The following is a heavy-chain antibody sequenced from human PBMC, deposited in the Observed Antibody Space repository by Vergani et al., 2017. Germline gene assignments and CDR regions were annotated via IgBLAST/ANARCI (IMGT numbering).Heavy chain of an antibody. CDR1: GFTFSSYG. D-gene: IGHD3-22*01. CDR3: AGGVITAFDY. Sequence: QVQLVESGGGVVQPGRSLRLSCAASGFTFSSYGMHWVRQAPGKGLEWVAVIWYDGSNKYYADSVKGRFTISRDNSKNTLYLQMNSLRAEDTAVYYCAGGVITAFDYWGQGTLVTVSS. J-gene: IGHJ4*02. V-gene: IGHV3-33*01. CDR2: IWYDGSNK.